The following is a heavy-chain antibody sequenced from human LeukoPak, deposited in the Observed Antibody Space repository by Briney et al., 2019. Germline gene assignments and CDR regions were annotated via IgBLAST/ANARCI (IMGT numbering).Heavy chain of an antibody. J-gene: IGHJ3*02. Sequence: ASVKVSCKASGFTFTSSAMQWVRQARGQRLEWIGWIVVGSGNTNYAQKFQERVTITRDMSTSTAYMELSSLRSEDTAVYYCAAVPFLSSSSWYGDAFDIWGQGTMVTVSS. CDR1: GFTFTSSA. CDR2: IVVGSGNT. D-gene: IGHD6-13*01. CDR3: AAVPFLSSSSWYGDAFDI. V-gene: IGHV1-58*02.